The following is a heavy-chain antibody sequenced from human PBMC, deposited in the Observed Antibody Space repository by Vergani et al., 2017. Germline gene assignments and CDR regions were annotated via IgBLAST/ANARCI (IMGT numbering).Heavy chain of an antibody. Sequence: QVQLQESGPGLVKPSETLSLTCTVSGGSVSSGSYYWSWIRQPAGKGLEWIGYIYYSGSTNYNPSLKSRVTLSVDTSKNQFSLKLSSVTAADTAVYYCGRVVPSGPGSSSWYLDYWGQGTLVTVSS. CDR1: GGSVSSGSYY. CDR2: IYYSGST. D-gene: IGHD6-13*01. V-gene: IGHV4-61*10. CDR3: GRVVPSGPGSSSWYLDY. J-gene: IGHJ4*02.